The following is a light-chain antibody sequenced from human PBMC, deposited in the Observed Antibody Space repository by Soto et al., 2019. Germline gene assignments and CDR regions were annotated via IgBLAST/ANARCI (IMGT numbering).Light chain of an antibody. CDR2: EGS. CDR1: SSDVGSYNL. J-gene: IGLJ2*01. V-gene: IGLV2-23*01. Sequence: QSALTQPASVSGSPGQSITISCTGTSSDVGSYNLVSWYQQHPGKAPKLMNYEGSKRPSGVSNRFSGSKSGNTASLTISGLQAEDEADYYCCSYAGSSSPVVFGGGTKVTVL. CDR3: CSYAGSSSPVV.